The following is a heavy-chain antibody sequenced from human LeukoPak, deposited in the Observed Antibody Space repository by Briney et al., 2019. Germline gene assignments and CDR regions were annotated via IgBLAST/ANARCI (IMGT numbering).Heavy chain of an antibody. CDR3: ARDARRGIAAAGTWGFDY. J-gene: IGHJ4*02. CDR2: INPNSGGT. Sequence: ASVKVSCKAFGYTFTRYYMHWVRQAPGQGLEWMGWINPNSGGTNYAQKFQGRVTMTRDTSISTAYMELSRLRSDDTAVYYCARDARRGIAAAGTWGFDYWGQGTLVTVSS. CDR1: GYTFTRYY. D-gene: IGHD6-13*01. V-gene: IGHV1-2*02.